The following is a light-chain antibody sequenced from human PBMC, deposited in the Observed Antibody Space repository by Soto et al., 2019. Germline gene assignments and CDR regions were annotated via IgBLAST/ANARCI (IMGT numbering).Light chain of an antibody. CDR1: QSVLYSSNNKNY. V-gene: IGKV4-1*01. CDR3: QQYGSSLP. CDR2: WAS. Sequence: DIVLAPSPDSVSVSLGSRATINCKSSQSVLYSSNNKNYLAWYQQKPGQPPKLLIYWASTRESGVPDRFSGSGSGTDFSLTITRLEPEDSAVYYCQQYGSSLPVGG. J-gene: IGKJ4*01.